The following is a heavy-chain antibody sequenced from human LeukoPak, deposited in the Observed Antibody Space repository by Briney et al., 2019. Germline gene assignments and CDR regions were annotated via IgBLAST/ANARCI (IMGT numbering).Heavy chain of an antibody. D-gene: IGHD3-22*01. CDR3: AKDSYYDSSGYYTTPFDY. CDR2: ISGSGGST. CDR1: GFTFSSYG. Sequence: GGSLRLSCAASGFTFSSYGMSWVRQAPGQGLEWVSAISGSGGSTYYADSVKGRFTISRDNSKNTLYLQMNSLRAEDTAVYYCAKDSYYDSSGYYTTPFDYWGQGTLVTVSS. V-gene: IGHV3-23*01. J-gene: IGHJ4*02.